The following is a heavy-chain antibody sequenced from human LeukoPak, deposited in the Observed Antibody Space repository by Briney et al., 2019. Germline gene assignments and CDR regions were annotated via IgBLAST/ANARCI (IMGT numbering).Heavy chain of an antibody. CDR1: GFTFSNAW. CDR3: TTFSMIVVVITT. D-gene: IGHD3-22*01. V-gene: IGHV3-15*01. CDR2: IKSKTDGGTT. Sequence: GGSLRLSCAASGFTFSNAWMSWVRQAPGKGLEWVGRIKSKTDGGTTDYAAPVKGRFTISRDDSKNTLYLQMNSLKTEDTAVYYCTTFSMIVVVITTWGQGTLVTVST. J-gene: IGHJ4*02.